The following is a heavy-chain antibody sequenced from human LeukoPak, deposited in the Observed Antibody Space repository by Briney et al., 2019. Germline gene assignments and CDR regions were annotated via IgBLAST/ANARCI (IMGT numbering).Heavy chain of an antibody. J-gene: IGHJ4*02. CDR3: ARDHDWAFDL. D-gene: IGHD3-9*01. CDR2: INHNAEMI. CDR1: GFTFRTYG. Sequence: AGGSLRLSCAASGFTFRTYGMQWVRQAPGKGLEWIAYINHNAEMIFYPDFVKGRFTISRDNPKKSLYLQMNALRYEDTAIYYCARDHDWAFDLWGQGTLVTVSS. V-gene: IGHV3-48*02.